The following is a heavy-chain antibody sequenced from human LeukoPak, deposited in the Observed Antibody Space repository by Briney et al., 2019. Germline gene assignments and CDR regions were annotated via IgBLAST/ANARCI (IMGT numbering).Heavy chain of an antibody. D-gene: IGHD6-13*01. V-gene: IGHV1-3*01. CDR1: GYTVTSCA. CDR2: INAGNGNT. CDR3: ARNRIAAGGFDP. Sequence: AVKVSCMASGYTVTSCAMHWVRQPPGQRLEWMRWINAGNGNTKYSQKSQGRVTITRDTSASTAYMELSSLRSEDTAVYYCARNRIAAGGFDPWGQGTLVTVSS. J-gene: IGHJ5*02.